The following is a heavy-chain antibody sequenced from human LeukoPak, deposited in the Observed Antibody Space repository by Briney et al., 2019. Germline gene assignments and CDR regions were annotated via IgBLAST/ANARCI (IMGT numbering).Heavy chain of an antibody. J-gene: IGHJ4*02. Sequence: GGSLRLSCAASGFTFSSYAMHWVRQAPGKGLEWVAVISYDGSNKYYADSVKGRFTISRDNSKNTLYLQMNSLRAEDTAVYYCASSIPLWFGGPVMWGQGTLVTVSS. CDR1: GFTFSSYA. CDR2: ISYDGSNK. D-gene: IGHD3-10*01. V-gene: IGHV3-30*04. CDR3: ASSIPLWFGGPVM.